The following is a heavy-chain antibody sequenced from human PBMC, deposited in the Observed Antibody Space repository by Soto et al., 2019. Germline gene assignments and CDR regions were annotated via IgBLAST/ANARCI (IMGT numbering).Heavy chain of an antibody. J-gene: IGHJ2*01. D-gene: IGHD4-17*01. V-gene: IGHV3-33*01. Sequence: QVQLVESGGGVVQPGRSLRLSCATSGFTFSSYGMHGVRQGPGKGLEWVAVIWYDGTNKYYADSVNGRFTISRDDSKNTLSLQMNCLRAEDTAVYYCARGPMTTVTTWGDWYFDLWGRGTLVTVSS. CDR1: GFTFSSYG. CDR2: IWYDGTNK. CDR3: ARGPMTTVTTWGDWYFDL.